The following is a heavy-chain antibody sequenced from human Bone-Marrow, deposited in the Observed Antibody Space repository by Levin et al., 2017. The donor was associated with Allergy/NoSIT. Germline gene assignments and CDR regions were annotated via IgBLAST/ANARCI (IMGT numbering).Heavy chain of an antibody. CDR1: GYTFTNFW. CDR3: ARFRRSSYDSAYYYYFGMDV. Sequence: KVSCKGSGYTFTNFWIGWVRQMPGKGLEWMGIIYPDDSDTRYSPSFQGQVTISADKSISTAYLQWSSLKASDTAMYYCARFRRSSYDSAYYYYFGMDVWGQGTTVTVSS. J-gene: IGHJ6*02. D-gene: IGHD5-12*01. V-gene: IGHV5-51*01. CDR2: IYPDDSDT.